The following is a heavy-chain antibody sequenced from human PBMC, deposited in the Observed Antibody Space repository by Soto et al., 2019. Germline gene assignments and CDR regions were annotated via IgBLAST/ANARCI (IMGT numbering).Heavy chain of an antibody. CDR1: GSSISSYY. V-gene: IGHV4-59*01. Sequence: PSETLSLTCTVSGSSISSYYWSWFRQPPGKGLEWIGYIYYSGSTNYNPSLKSRVTISVDTSKNQFSLKLSSVTAADTAVYYCARDLSPGGGYYGMDVWGQGTTVTVSS. CDR2: IYYSGST. CDR3: ARDLSPGGGYYGMDV. J-gene: IGHJ6*02. D-gene: IGHD3-10*01.